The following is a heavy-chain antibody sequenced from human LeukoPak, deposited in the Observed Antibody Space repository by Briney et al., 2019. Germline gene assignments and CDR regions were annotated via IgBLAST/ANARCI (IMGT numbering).Heavy chain of an antibody. CDR2: IYSGGST. CDR3: ARETVAGLQYYFDY. CDR1: GFTFSSNY. Sequence: PGGCLRLSCAASGFTFSSNYMSWVRQAPGKGVGWGSVIYSGGSTYYADSVKGRFTISRDNSKNTLYLQMNSLRAEDTAVYYCARETVAGLQYYFDYWGQGTLVTVSS. V-gene: IGHV3-53*01. D-gene: IGHD6-19*01. J-gene: IGHJ4*02.